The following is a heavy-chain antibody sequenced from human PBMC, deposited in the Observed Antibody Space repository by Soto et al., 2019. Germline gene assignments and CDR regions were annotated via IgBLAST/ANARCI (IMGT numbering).Heavy chain of an antibody. Sequence: QVQLVQSGAEVKKPGASVKVFCKASGYTFNDYYIYWVRQAPGQGLEWMGWINPDSGGTNYAQNFQGRVTMTRDTSISTAYMELTRLTSDDTAVYYCARYYCGTNSCHGWFAPWGQGTLVTVSS. CDR1: GYTFNDYY. V-gene: IGHV1-2*02. CDR3: ARYYCGTNSCHGWFAP. D-gene: IGHD2-2*01. J-gene: IGHJ5*02. CDR2: INPDSGGT.